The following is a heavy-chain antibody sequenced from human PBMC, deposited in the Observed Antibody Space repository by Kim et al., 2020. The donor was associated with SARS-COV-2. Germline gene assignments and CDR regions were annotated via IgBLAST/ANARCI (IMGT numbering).Heavy chain of an antibody. J-gene: IGHJ4*02. Sequence: SETLSLTCTVSGGSISSSSYYWGWIRQPPGKGLEWIGSIYYSGSTYYNPSLKSRVTISVDTSKNQFSLKLSSVTAADTAVYYCAGGWREVDYWGQGTLVTVSS. D-gene: IGHD5-12*01. V-gene: IGHV4-39*01. CDR3: AGGWREVDY. CDR1: GGSISSSSYY. CDR2: IYYSGST.